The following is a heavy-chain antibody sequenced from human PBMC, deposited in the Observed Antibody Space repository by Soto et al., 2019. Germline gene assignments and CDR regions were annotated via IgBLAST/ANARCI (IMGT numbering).Heavy chain of an antibody. J-gene: IGHJ6*02. Sequence: QAQLVESGGGVVQPGRSLRLSCEASGFSFKNYGMHWVRQAPGKGLEWVAVISYDATHKKYADSEEGRFTISRDNSKNMLYLQINSLRAEDTATYYCAKIEAVACEIYYYAGMDVWGQGTTVTVSS. V-gene: IGHV3-30*18. CDR2: ISYDATHK. CDR1: GFSFKNYG. CDR3: AKIEAVACEIYYYAGMDV. D-gene: IGHD2-15*01.